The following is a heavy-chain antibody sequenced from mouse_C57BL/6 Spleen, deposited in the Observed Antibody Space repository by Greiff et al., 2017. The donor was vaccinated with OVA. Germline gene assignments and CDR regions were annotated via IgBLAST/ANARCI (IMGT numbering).Heavy chain of an antibody. Sequence: VQLMESGGDLVKPGGSLKLSCAASGFTFSSYGMSWVRQTPDKRLEWVATISSGGSYTYYPDSVKGRFTISRDNAKNTLYLQMSSLKSEDTAMYYCARRGPKGYFDYWGQGTTLTVSS. J-gene: IGHJ2*01. CDR3: ARRGPKGYFDY. CDR2: ISSGGSYT. V-gene: IGHV5-6*01. CDR1: GFTFSSYG.